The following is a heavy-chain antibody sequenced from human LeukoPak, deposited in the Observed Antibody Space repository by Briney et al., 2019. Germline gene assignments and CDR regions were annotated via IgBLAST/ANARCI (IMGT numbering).Heavy chain of an antibody. D-gene: IGHD2-2*01. J-gene: IGHJ4*02. CDR2: IYYSGST. Sequence: SETLSLTCTVSGGSISSYYWSWIRQPPGKGLEWIGYIYYSGSTNYNPSLKSRVTISVDTSKNQFSLKLSSVTAADTAVYYCARVSRRNFDYWGQGTLVTVSS. CDR3: ARVSRRNFDY. V-gene: IGHV4-59*01. CDR1: GGSISSYY.